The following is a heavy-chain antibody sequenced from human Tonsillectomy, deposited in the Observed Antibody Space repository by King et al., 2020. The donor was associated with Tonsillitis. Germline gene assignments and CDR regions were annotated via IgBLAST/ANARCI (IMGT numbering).Heavy chain of an antibody. J-gene: IGHJ6*03. CDR3: ARGAVPARNYYYYYYMDV. Sequence: VQLVESGGGLVQPGGSLRLSCEASGFTFSSYDMHWVRQATGKGLEWVSAIGTAGDTYYPGSVKGRFTISRENAKNSLYLQMNSLRAGDTAVYYCARGAVPARNYYYYYYMDVWGKGTTVTVSS. V-gene: IGHV3-13*04. CDR2: IGTAGDT. D-gene: IGHD2-2*01. CDR1: GFTFSSYD.